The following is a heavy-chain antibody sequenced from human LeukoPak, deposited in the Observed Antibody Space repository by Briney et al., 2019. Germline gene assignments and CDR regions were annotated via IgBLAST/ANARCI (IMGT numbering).Heavy chain of an antibody. CDR3: AKYDYYGSGSYYNAFDI. D-gene: IGHD3-10*01. CDR2: ISYDGSNK. CDR1: GFTFSSYG. V-gene: IGHV3-30*18. J-gene: IGHJ3*02. Sequence: PGGSLRLSCAASGFTFSSYGMHWVRQAPGKGLEWVAVISYDGSNKYYADSVKGRFTISRDNSKNTLYLQMNSLRAEDTAVYYCAKYDYYGSGSYYNAFDIWGQGTMVTVSS.